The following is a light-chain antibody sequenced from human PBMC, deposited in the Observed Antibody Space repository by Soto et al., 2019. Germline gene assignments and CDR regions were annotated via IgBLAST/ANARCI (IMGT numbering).Light chain of an antibody. CDR1: SGHSSYA. CDR2: LNSDGSH. J-gene: IGLJ3*02. Sequence: QSVLTQSPSASASLGASARLTCTLSSGHSSYAIAWHQQQPEKGPRYLMKLNSDGSHSKGDGIPDRFSGSSSGAERYLTSAGLQSEDEADYYCQTWGTGLLVFGGGTKLTVL. V-gene: IGLV4-69*01. CDR3: QTWGTGLLV.